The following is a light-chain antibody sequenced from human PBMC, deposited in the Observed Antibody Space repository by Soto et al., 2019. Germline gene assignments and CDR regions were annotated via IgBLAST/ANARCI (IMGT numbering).Light chain of an antibody. CDR1: QSVSSTY. V-gene: IGKV3D-20*02. CDR3: QQRSNWPIT. Sequence: EIVLTQSPGTLSLSPGERATLSCRASQSVSSTYLIWYQQKPGQAPRLLIYDVSTRATGIPARFSGSGSRTDFILTISSLEPEDFAVYYCQQRSNWPITFGQGTRLEIK. J-gene: IGKJ5*01. CDR2: DVS.